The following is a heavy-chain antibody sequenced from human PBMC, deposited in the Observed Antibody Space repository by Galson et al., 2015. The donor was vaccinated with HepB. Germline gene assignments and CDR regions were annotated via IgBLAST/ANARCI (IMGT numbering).Heavy chain of an antibody. D-gene: IGHD3-16*01. CDR3: VRHPPLGAPFDY. CDR1: GFSFGSYN. Sequence: SLRLSCAASGFSFGSYNMYWVRQAPGRGLEWVSSISGSGDYSYYADSVRGRFTISRDNAENSVSLQMNSLRAEDTAVYYCVRHPPLGAPFDYWGQGALVTVSS. J-gene: IGHJ4*02. V-gene: IGHV3-21*01. CDR2: ISGSGDYS.